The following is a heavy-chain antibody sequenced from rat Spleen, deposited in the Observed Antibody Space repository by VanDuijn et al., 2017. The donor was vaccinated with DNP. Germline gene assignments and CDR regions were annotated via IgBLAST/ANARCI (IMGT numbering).Heavy chain of an antibody. J-gene: IGHJ1*01. V-gene: IGHV5-22*01. D-gene: IGHD3-1*01. CDR1: GFTFSDST. CDR3: ARGSTSIYWYFDF. CDR2: ISTSGSRT. Sequence: EVRLVESGGDLVQPGRSLKLSCAASGFTFSDSTMAWVRQSPKKGLEWVAAISTSGSRTYYADSVKGRFTISRDDAKSSLYLQMNSLKSEDTATYYCARGSTSIYWYFDFWGPGTMVTVSS.